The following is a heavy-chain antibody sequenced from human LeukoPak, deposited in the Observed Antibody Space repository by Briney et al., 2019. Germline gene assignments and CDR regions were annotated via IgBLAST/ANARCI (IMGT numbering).Heavy chain of an antibody. CDR3: ARATLVHYYDSSGYYYPD. CDR2: ISGSGGST. J-gene: IGHJ4*02. CDR1: GFTFSSYA. Sequence: GGSLRLSCAASGFTFSSYAMSWVRQAPGKGLEWVSAISGSGGSTYYADSVKGRFTISRDNSKDTLYLQMNSLRAEDTAIYYCARATLVHYYDSSGYYYPDWGQGTLVTVSS. V-gene: IGHV3-23*01. D-gene: IGHD3-22*01.